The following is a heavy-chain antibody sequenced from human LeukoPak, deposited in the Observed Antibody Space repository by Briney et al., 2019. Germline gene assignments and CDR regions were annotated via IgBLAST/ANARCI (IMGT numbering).Heavy chain of an antibody. V-gene: IGHV1-2*02. D-gene: IGHD6-19*01. J-gene: IGHJ4*02. Sequence: GASVKVSCKASGYTFTGYYMHWVRQAPGQGLEWMGWINPNSGGTNYAQKFQGRVTMTRDTSISTAYMELSRLRSDDTAVYYCARADISGWYNFDYWGQGTLVTVSS. CDR1: GYTFTGYY. CDR3: ARADISGWYNFDY. CDR2: INPNSGGT.